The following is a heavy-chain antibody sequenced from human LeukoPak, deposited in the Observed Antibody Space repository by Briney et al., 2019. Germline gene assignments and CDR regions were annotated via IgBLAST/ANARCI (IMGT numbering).Heavy chain of an antibody. Sequence: GVSLRLSCAASGLTVSSNYMSWVRQAPGKGREWVSVIYSSGSTYYADSVKGRFTISRDNSKDTLYLQMNSLRVEDTAVYYCARWGSLNVDYWGQGTLVTVSS. CDR3: ARWGSLNVDY. D-gene: IGHD3-16*01. CDR2: IYSSGST. CDR1: GLTVSSNY. J-gene: IGHJ4*02. V-gene: IGHV3-66*01.